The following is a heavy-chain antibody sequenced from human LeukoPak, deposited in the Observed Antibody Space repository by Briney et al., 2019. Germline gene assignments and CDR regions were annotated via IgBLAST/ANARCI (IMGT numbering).Heavy chain of an antibody. CDR1: GFTFSSYS. J-gene: IGHJ5*02. CDR3: ASVPFWSGTSEFYP. V-gene: IGHV3-48*01. CDR2: IISSFITI. Sequence: GGSLRLSCAASGFTFSSYSMNWVRQAPGKGVEGGSYIISSFITIFYAASLHRPFPISRDNANNSLYLQMNSLRAEDTSVYYCASVPFWSGTSEFYPWGQGTLVTVSS. D-gene: IGHD3-3*01.